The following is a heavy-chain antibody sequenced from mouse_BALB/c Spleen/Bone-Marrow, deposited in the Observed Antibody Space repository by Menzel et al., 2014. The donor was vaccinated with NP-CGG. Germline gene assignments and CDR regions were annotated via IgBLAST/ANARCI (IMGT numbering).Heavy chain of an antibody. V-gene: IGHV2-9*02. Sequence: VKVVESGPGLVAPSQSRSITCTVSGFSLTSYGVHWVPQPPGKGLEWLGVIWAGGSTNYNSALMSRLSISKDNSKSQVFLKMNSLQTDDTAMYYCARDRDGYYFDYWGQGTTLTVSS. CDR3: ARDRDGYYFDY. J-gene: IGHJ2*01. D-gene: IGHD2-3*01. CDR1: GFSLTSYG. CDR2: IWAGGST.